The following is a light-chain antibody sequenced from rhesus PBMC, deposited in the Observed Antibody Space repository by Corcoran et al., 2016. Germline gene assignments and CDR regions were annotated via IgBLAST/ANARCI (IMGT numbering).Light chain of an antibody. Sequence: ETVLTQSPATLSLSPGERATLPRRASQNVGGYLAWYQQKSGQPPRLLICGTPIRATGIPDRVSGSGSGTDFALTIRSLEPEDVGVYYCQQSSKLWTFGQGTKVEIK. CDR1: QNVGGY. J-gene: IGKJ1*01. CDR3: QQSSKLWT. CDR2: GTP. V-gene: IGKV3-24*04.